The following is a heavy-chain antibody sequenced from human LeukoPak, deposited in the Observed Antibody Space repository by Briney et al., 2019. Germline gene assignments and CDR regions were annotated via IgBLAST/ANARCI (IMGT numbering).Heavy chain of an antibody. V-gene: IGHV3-66*01. D-gene: IGHD5-12*01. CDR1: GFTVSSNY. CDR2: MYTLGNT. Sequence: GGSLRLSCAASGFTVSSNYMTWVRQAPGKGLEWVSVMYTLGNTYYADSVRGRFTISRDNSKNTLYLQMNSLRAEDTAVYYCARDPAGVATNYYMDVWGKGTTVTISS. CDR3: ARDPAGVATNYYMDV. J-gene: IGHJ6*03.